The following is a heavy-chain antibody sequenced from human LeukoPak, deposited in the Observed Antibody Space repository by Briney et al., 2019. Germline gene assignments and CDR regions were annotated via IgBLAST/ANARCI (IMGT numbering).Heavy chain of an antibody. V-gene: IGHV3-30*02. Sequence: GGSLRLSCAASGFNFNNYNMNWVRQAPGKGLEWVTFIRYDGSNKYYADSVKGRFTIPRDNSKNTLYLQMNSLRAEDTAVYYCAKVRGYSGYDVHYWGQGTLVTVSS. J-gene: IGHJ4*02. CDR1: GFNFNNYN. CDR3: AKVRGYSGYDVHY. D-gene: IGHD5-12*01. CDR2: IRYDGSNK.